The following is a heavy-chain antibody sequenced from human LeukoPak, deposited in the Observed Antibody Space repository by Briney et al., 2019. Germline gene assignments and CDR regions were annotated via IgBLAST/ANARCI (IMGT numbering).Heavy chain of an antibody. CDR1: GFPFSGYG. CDR2: ISYDGSNK. J-gene: IGHJ4*02. D-gene: IGHD6-19*01. Sequence: PGGSLRLSCAASGFPFSGYGMHWVRQAPGKGLEWVAVISYDGSNKYYADSVKGRFTISRDNSKNTLYLQMNSLRAEDTAVYYCARDSSGWYWGQGTLVTVSS. V-gene: IGHV3-30*03. CDR3: ARDSSGWY.